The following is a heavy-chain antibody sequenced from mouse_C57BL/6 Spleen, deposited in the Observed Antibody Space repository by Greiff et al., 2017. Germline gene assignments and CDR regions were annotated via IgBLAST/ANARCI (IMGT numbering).Heavy chain of an antibody. CDR3: TRTAQATGAMDY. D-gene: IGHD3-2*02. V-gene: IGHV1-15*01. J-gene: IGHJ4*01. CDR2: IDPETGGT. CDR1: GYTFTDYE. Sequence: QVQLQQSGAELVRPGASVTLSCKASGYTFTDYEMHWVKQTPVHGLEWIGAIDPETGGTAYNQKFKGKAILTADKSSSTAYMGLRSLTSEDSAVYYYTRTAQATGAMDYWGQGTSVTVSS.